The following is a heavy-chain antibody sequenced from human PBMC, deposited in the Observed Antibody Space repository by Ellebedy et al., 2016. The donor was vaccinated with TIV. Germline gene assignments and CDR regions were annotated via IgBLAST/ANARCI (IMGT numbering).Heavy chain of an antibody. CDR1: EYTFTSYY. CDR3: ARDQYYDFWSGYFSHYYYYYGMDV. CDR2: INPSSSRT. D-gene: IGHD3-3*01. V-gene: IGHV1-46*04. Sequence: ASVKVSCKASEYTFTSYYMHWVRQAPGQGLEWMGIINPSSSRTSYAQKLQGRVTMTTDTSTSTAYMELRSLRSDDTAVYYCARDQYYDFWSGYFSHYYYYYGMDVWGQGTTVTVSS. J-gene: IGHJ6*02.